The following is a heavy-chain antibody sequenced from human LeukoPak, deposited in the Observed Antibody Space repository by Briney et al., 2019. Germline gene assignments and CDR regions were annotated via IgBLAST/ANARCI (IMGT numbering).Heavy chain of an antibody. CDR1: GFTFSSYA. D-gene: IGHD1-1*01. CDR2: ISYDGSNK. CDR3: TRDYKADC. Sequence: PGGSLRLSCAASGFTFSSYAMHWVRQAPGKGLEWVAVISYDGSNKYYADSVKGRFTISRDNSKNTLYLQMNSLRAEDTAVYYCTRDYKADCWGQGTLVTVSS. V-gene: IGHV3-30-3*01. J-gene: IGHJ4*02.